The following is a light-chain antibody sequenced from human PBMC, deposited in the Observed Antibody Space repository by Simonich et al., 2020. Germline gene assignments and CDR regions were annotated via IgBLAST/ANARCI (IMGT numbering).Light chain of an antibody. V-gene: IGLV2-11*01. J-gene: IGLJ3*02. Sequence: QSALTQPRSVSGSPGQSVTISCTGTSSDVGSYNYVSWYQQHPGKAPKLMINDVSKRPSGVPDRFSGSKSGNTASLTISGLQAEDEADYYCCSYAGSYTWVFGGGTKLTVL. CDR3: CSYAGSYTWV. CDR2: DVS. CDR1: SSDVGSYNY.